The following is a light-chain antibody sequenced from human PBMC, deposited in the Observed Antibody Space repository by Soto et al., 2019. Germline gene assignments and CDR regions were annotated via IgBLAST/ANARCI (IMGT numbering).Light chain of an antibody. CDR2: RAS. CDR1: QTISSSF. J-gene: IGKJ3*01. V-gene: IGKV3-20*01. Sequence: EIVLTQSPGTLSLSPGERATLSCRASQTISSSFLVWYQQKPGQAPRLLIYRASRTAPGIPDRFSGSGSWTDFTLTISRLEPEDFAVYYCHQFGSSPLDTFGPGTKVEIK. CDR3: HQFGSSPLDT.